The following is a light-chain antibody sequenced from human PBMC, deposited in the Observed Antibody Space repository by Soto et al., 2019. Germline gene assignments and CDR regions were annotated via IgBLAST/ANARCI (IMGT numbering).Light chain of an antibody. CDR3: SSYTSSSTLEV. CDR1: SSDVGKYDY. V-gene: IGLV2-8*01. J-gene: IGLJ2*01. Sequence: QSALTQPPSASGSPGQSVTISCTGTSSDVGKYDYVSWFQHHPGKAPKLIIYEVSKRPSGVPDRFSGSKSGSTASLTVSGLQTEDEADYYCSSYTSSSTLEVFGGGTKLTVL. CDR2: EVS.